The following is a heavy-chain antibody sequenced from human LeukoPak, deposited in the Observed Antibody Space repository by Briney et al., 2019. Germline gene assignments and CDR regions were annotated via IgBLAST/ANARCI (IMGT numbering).Heavy chain of an antibody. Sequence: PRGSLRLSCAASGCTASSNSLTWVCQAPGRGLEWVSILYNGGGANYADSVKGRFTISRDNSRNTLFLQMNSQRAEDTGVYYCARRDTTGWFHHFDYWVQGTMVTVSS. D-gene: IGHD6-19*01. CDR2: LYNGGGA. V-gene: IGHV3-53*01. J-gene: IGHJ4*02. CDR3: ARRDTTGWFHHFDY. CDR1: GCTASSNS.